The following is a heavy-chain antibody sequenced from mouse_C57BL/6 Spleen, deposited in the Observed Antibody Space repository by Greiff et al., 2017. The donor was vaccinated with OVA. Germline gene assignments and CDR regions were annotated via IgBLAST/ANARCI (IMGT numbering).Heavy chain of an antibody. V-gene: IGHV1-82*01. CDR2: IYPGDGDT. CDR3: ARDWDVYYFDY. CDR1: GYAFSSSW. Sequence: VQLQQSGPELVKPGASVKISCKASGYAFSSSWMNWVKQRPGKGLEWIGRIYPGDGDTNYNGKFKGKATLTADKSSSTAYMQLSSLTSEDSAVYFCARDWDVYYFDYWGQGTTLTVSS. D-gene: IGHD4-1*01. J-gene: IGHJ2*01.